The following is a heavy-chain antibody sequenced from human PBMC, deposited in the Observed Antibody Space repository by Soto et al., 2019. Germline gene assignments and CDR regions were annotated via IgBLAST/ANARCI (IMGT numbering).Heavy chain of an antibody. D-gene: IGHD2-15*01. Sequence: EVQLLESGGGLVQPGGSLRLSCAASGFTFSSYAMSWVRQAPGKGLEWVSAISGSGGSTYYADSVKGRFTISRDNSKNTLYLQMNSLRAEDTAVYYCAKKVEGGYYYYYYMDVWGKGTTVTVSS. V-gene: IGHV3-23*01. CDR1: GFTFSSYA. CDR3: AKKVEGGYYYYYYMDV. J-gene: IGHJ6*03. CDR2: ISGSGGST.